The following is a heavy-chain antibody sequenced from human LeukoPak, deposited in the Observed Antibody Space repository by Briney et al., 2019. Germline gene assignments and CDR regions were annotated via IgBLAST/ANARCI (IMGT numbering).Heavy chain of an antibody. CDR1: GFTFSSYW. CDR3: ATIPVGWTYYFDY. D-gene: IGHD2-8*02. J-gene: IGHJ4*02. Sequence: GGSLRLSCAASGFTFSSYWMSWVRQAPGKGLEWVANIKQDGSEKYYVDSVKGRFTISRDNAKNSLYLQMNSLRAEDTAVYYCATIPVGWTYYFDYWGQGTLVTVSP. V-gene: IGHV3-7*01. CDR2: IKQDGSEK.